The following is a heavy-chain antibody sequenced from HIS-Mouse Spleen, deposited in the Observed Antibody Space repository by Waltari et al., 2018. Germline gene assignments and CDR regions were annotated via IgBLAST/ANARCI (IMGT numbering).Heavy chain of an antibody. V-gene: IGHV3-7*01. CDR3: ARVKGSSSWYPEYFQH. J-gene: IGHJ1*01. CDR1: GFTFSSYW. CDR2: IKQDGGEK. D-gene: IGHD6-13*01. Sequence: EVQLVESGGGLVQPGGSLRLSCAASGFTFSSYWMSWVRQAPGKGREWGANIKQDGGEKYYVDSVKGRFTISRENAKNSLYLQMNSLRAEDTAVYYCARVKGSSSWYPEYFQHWGQGTLVTVSS.